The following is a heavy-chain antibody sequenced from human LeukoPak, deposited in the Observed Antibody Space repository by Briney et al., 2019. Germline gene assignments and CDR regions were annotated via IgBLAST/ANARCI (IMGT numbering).Heavy chain of an antibody. CDR1: GFTFSGSA. J-gene: IGHJ4*02. CDR3: TRGPDYYGSSGLDY. D-gene: IGHD3-22*01. Sequence: PGGSLRLSCAASGFTFSGSAMHWVRQASGKGLEWVGRIRSKGNTYATAYAASVKGRFTISRDDSKNTAYLQMNSLKTEDTAVYYCTRGPDYYGSSGLDYWGQGTLVTVSS. V-gene: IGHV3-73*01. CDR2: IRSKGNTYAT.